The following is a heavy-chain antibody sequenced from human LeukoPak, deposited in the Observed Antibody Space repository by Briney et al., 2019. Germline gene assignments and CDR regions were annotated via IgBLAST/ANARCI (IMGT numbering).Heavy chain of an antibody. J-gene: IGHJ5*02. Sequence: GESLKISCKGSGYSFTNFWIGWVRQMPGKGLEWMGVVSPGDSGIRYSPSFQGQVTISVDKSISTAYLQWSSLKASDSAMYYCAAGGASAPWGQGTLVTVSS. CDR2: VSPGDSGI. D-gene: IGHD3-16*01. V-gene: IGHV5-51*01. CDR1: GYSFTNFW. CDR3: AAGGASAP.